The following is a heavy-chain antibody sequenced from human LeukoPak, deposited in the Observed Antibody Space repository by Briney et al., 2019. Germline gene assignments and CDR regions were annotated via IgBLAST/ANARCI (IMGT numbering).Heavy chain of an antibody. CDR3: ARVGRYYDILTGYYGGGGHDY. CDR1: GYTFTSYG. D-gene: IGHD3-9*01. V-gene: IGHV1-18*01. Sequence: GASVKVSCKASGYTFTSYGISWVRQAPGQGLEWMGWISAYNGNTNYAQKLQGRVTMTTDTSTSTAYMEPRSLRSDDTAVYYCARVGRYYDILTGYYGGGGHDYWGQGTLVTVSS. J-gene: IGHJ4*02. CDR2: ISAYNGNT.